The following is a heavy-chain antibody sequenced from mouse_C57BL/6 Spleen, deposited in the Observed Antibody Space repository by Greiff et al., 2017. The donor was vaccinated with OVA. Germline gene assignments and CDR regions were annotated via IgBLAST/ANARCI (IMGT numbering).Heavy chain of an antibody. Sequence: EVQVVESEGGLVQPGSSMKLSCTASGFTFSDYYMAWVRQVPEKGLEWVANINYDGSSTYYLDSLKSRFIIPRDNAKNILYLQMSSLKSEDTAAYYCARELVTGGDAMDYWGQGTSVTVSS. CDR2: INYDGSST. J-gene: IGHJ4*01. CDR1: GFTFSDYY. CDR3: ARELVTGGDAMDY. V-gene: IGHV5-16*01. D-gene: IGHD2-2*01.